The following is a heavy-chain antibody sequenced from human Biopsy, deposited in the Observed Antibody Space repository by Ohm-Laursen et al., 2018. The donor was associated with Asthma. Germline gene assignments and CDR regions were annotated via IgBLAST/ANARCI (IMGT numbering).Heavy chain of an antibody. CDR2: INAGNGNT. CDR3: ARTYCDFLTGQVNDAFAM. Sequence: ATVKISCKPSGYTFINYAIHWVRQAPGQRLEWMGWINAGNGNTKYSQKVQGRVTITRDTSASTAYMELSSLRSEDTAVYYCARTYCDFLTGQVNDAFAMWGQGTMVTVSS. V-gene: IGHV1-3*01. J-gene: IGHJ3*02. D-gene: IGHD3-9*01. CDR1: GYTFINYA.